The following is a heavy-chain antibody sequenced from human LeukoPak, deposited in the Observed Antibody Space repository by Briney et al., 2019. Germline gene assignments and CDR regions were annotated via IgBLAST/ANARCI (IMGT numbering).Heavy chain of an antibody. CDR3: ARDLATAYDSSGYYALDY. CDR1: GFTFSSYE. J-gene: IGHJ4*02. D-gene: IGHD3-22*01. CDR2: ISGSGGST. V-gene: IGHV3-23*01. Sequence: GGSLRLSCAAFGFTFSSYEMSWVRQAPGKGLEWVSAISGSGGSTYYADSVEGRFTISRDNSKNTLYLQMNSLRAEDTAVYYCARDLATAYDSSGYYALDYWGQGTLVTVSS.